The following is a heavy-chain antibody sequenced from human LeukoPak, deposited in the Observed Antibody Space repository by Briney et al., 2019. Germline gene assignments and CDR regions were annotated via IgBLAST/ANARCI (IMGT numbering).Heavy chain of an antibody. CDR2: IYYSGST. D-gene: IGHD3-22*01. Sequence: PSETLSLTCTVSGGSISSSSYYWGWIRQPPGKGLEWIGNIYYSGSTYYNPSLKSRVTISVDTSKNQFSLKLSSVTAADTAVYYCAISPHNWYYDSSGAGLLGFDYWGQGTLVTVSS. CDR3: AISPHNWYYDSSGAGLLGFDY. J-gene: IGHJ4*02. CDR1: GGSISSSSYY. V-gene: IGHV4-39*07.